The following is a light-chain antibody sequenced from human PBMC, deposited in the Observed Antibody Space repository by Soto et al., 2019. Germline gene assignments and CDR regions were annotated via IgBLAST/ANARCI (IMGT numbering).Light chain of an antibody. V-gene: IGKV1-5*03. J-gene: IGKJ1*01. Sequence: DIQMTQSPSTLSASVGDRVTITCRASQTISNYLTWYQQRQGKAPKLLIYRSSILQNGVPARFSGCGSGTESTLPIIRPQHDDLASYYCQQYYIYSTFIQGTRVEI. CDR1: QTISNY. CDR3: QQYYIYST. CDR2: RSS.